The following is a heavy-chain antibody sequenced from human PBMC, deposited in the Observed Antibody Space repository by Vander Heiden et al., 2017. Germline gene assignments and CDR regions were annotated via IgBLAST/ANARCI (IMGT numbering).Heavy chain of an antibody. D-gene: IGHD5-18*01. V-gene: IGHV3-53*01. Sequence: EVQLVESGGGLIQPGGSLRLSCAASGFTVSSNYMSWVRQAPGKGLEWVSVIYSGGSTYYADSVKGRFTISRDNSKNTLYLQMNSLRAEETAVYYCARLSYGSRYYYYGMDVWGQGTTVTVSS. CDR1: GFTVSSNY. CDR3: ARLSYGSRYYYYGMDV. J-gene: IGHJ6*02. CDR2: IYSGGST.